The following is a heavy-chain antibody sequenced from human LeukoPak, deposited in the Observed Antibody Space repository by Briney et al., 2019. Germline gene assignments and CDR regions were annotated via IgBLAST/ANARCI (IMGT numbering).Heavy chain of an antibody. D-gene: IGHD6-19*01. Sequence: PGGSLILSCAASGFTVISNYMSWVRQAPGKGLEWVSVIYSGGSTYYADSVKGRFTISRDNSKNTLYLQMDSLRAEDTAVYYCARVLSAIALGHFFDYWGQGTLVTVSS. J-gene: IGHJ4*02. CDR1: GFTVISNY. V-gene: IGHV3-53*01. CDR3: ARVLSAIALGHFFDY. CDR2: IYSGGST.